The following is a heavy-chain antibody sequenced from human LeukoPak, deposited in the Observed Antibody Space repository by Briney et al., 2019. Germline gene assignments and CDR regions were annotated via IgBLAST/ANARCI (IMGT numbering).Heavy chain of an antibody. CDR2: ISYDGSNK. V-gene: IGHV3-30*01. Sequence: GGSLRLSCAASGFTFSSYVMHWVRQAPGKGLEWVAVISYDGSNKYYADSVKGRFTISRDNSKNTLYLQMNSLRAEDTAVYYCARAQPLDYYDSSGYYSEYYFDYWGQGTLATVSS. CDR3: ARAQPLDYYDSSGYYSEYYFDY. CDR1: GFTFSSYV. D-gene: IGHD3-22*01. J-gene: IGHJ4*02.